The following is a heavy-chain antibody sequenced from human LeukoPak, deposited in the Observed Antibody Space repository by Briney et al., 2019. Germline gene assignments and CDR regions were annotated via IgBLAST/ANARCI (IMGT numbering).Heavy chain of an antibody. D-gene: IGHD5-18*01. V-gene: IGHV1-46*01. CDR1: GYTFTSYY. CDR2: INPSGGST. Sequence: GASVKVSCKASGYTFTSYYMHWVRQAPGQRLEWMGIINPSGGSTSYAQKFQGRVTMTRDTSTSTVYMELSSLRSEDTAVYYCARGGRKAIGSRRPLDYFDYWGQGTLVTVSS. J-gene: IGHJ4*02. CDR3: ARGGRKAIGSRRPLDYFDY.